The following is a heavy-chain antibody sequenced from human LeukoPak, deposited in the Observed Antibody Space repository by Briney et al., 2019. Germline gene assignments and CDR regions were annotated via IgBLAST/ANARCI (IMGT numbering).Heavy chain of an antibody. CDR3: ARDSTGWYYQY. J-gene: IGHJ4*02. CDR1: GFTCRSYG. V-gene: IGHV3-30*02. CDR2: IRNDGSDK. D-gene: IGHD6-19*01. Sequence: GGSLRLSCSVSGFTCRSYGMYWVRQGPDKGLEWVAFIRNDGSDKYHADSVKGRFTVSRDNSKNTLYLQMNSLRADDTAVYYCARDSTGWYYQYWGQGTLVTVSS.